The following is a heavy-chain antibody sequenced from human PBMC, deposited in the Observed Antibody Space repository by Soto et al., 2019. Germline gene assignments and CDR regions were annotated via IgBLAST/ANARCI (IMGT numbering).Heavy chain of an antibody. J-gene: IGHJ6*02. CDR1: GGSISSGDYY. V-gene: IGHV4-30-4*01. CDR3: ARGLNYFGSGTYNYYYGMDV. D-gene: IGHD3-10*01. CDR2: IFYSGST. Sequence: SETLSLTCTVSGGSISSGDYYWNWIRRPTGKGLEWIGYIFYSGSTSHNPSLRSRVTISVDTSKNQFSLKLTSVTAADAAMYYCARGLNYFGSGTYNYYYGMDVWGQGTTVTVSS.